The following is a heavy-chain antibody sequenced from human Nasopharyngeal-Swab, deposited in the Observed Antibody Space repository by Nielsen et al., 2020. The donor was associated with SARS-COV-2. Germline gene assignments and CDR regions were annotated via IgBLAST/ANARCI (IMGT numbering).Heavy chain of an antibody. CDR2: IFSNDEK. Sequence: SGPTLVKPTETLTLTCTVSGFSLSNARMGVSWIRQPPGKALEWLAHIFSNDEKSYSTSLKSRLTISKDTSKSQVVLTMTNMDPVDTATYYCVRIRRSGSYYGMDVWGQGTTVTVSS. CDR3: VRIRRSGSYYGMDV. D-gene: IGHD1-26*01. J-gene: IGHJ6*02. CDR1: GFSLSNARMG. V-gene: IGHV2-26*01.